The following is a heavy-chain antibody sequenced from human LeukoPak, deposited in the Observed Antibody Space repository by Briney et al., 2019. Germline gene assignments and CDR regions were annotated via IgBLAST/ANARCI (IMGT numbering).Heavy chain of an antibody. Sequence: GASVKVSCKASGYTFTGYHMHWVRQAPGQGLEWMGWINPNSGGTNYAQKFQGRVTMTRDTSISTAYMELSRLRSDDTAVYYCARGDAYDSSGYYFWRVDYWGQGTLVTVSS. CDR1: GYTFTGYH. V-gene: IGHV1-2*02. CDR2: INPNSGGT. D-gene: IGHD3-22*01. J-gene: IGHJ4*02. CDR3: ARGDAYDSSGYYFWRVDY.